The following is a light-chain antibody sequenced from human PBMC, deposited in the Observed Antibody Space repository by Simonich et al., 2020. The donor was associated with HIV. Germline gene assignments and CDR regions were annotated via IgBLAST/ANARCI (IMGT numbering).Light chain of an antibody. CDR3: QQLNSFT. J-gene: IGKJ3*01. Sequence: AIRMTQSPSSLSASTGDRVTITCRASQGINTYLAWYQQKPGKAPKLLIYAASTLQSGVPSRFSGSGSGTEFTLTISSLQPEDFATYYCQQLNSFTFGPGTKVDIK. CDR2: AAS. V-gene: IGKV1-8*01. CDR1: QGINTY.